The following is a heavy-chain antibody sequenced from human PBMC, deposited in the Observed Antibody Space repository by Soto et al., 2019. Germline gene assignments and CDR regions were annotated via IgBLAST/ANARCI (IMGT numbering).Heavy chain of an antibody. CDR3: VRGLYTGSPHFFF. Sequence: PGGSLRLSCAASEFNFSIYWMTWVRQAPGKGMEWVANIEGDGSEKNYVDSVKGRFTVSRDNAKRSLYLQMNSLRVEDTAIYYCVRGLYTGSPHFFFWGPGTLVTVSS. D-gene: IGHD1-1*01. V-gene: IGHV3-7*05. J-gene: IGHJ4*02. CDR1: EFNFSIYW. CDR2: IEGDGSEK.